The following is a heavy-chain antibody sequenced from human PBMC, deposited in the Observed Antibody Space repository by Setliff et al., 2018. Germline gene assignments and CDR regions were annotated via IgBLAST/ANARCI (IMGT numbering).Heavy chain of an antibody. CDR2: VYINGGT. Sequence: SETLSLTCTVSGGSITSSYYWSWIRQPAGKGLEWIGRVYINGGTNYNPSLESRVTISLDTSKNQFSLKLTSVTAADTAVYYCARDQWVRSPPLSFSYGMDVWGQGTTVTV. J-gene: IGHJ6*02. CDR3: ARDQWVRSPPLSFSYGMDV. D-gene: IGHD5-12*01. CDR1: GGSITSSY. V-gene: IGHV4-4*07.